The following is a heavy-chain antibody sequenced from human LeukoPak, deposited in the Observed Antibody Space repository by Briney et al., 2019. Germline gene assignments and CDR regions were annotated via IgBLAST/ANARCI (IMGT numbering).Heavy chain of an antibody. D-gene: IGHD2-2*01. V-gene: IGHV4-34*01. CDR2: INHSGST. CDR3: ARRLYIVVVPAAPWYFDL. J-gene: IGHJ2*01. CDR1: GGSFSGYY. Sequence: KPSETLSLTCAVYGGSFSGYYWSWIRQPPGKGLEWIGEINHSGSTNYNPSLKSRVTISVDTSKNQFSLKLSSVTAADTAVYYCARRLYIVVVPAAPWYFDLWGRGTLVTVSS.